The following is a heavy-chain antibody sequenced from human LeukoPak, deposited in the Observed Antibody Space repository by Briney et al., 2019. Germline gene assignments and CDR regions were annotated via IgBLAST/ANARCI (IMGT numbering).Heavy chain of an antibody. CDR3: ASYTYYYDSSGYYYVPY. CDR2: ISSSGSTI. V-gene: IGHV3-48*03. D-gene: IGHD3-22*01. J-gene: IGHJ4*02. Sequence: GGSLRLSCAASGFTSSSYEMNWVRQAPGKGLEWVSYISSSGSTIYYADSVKGRFTISRDNAKNSLYLQMNSLRAEDTAVYYCASYTYYYDSSGYYYVPYWGQGTLVTVSS. CDR1: GFTSSSYE.